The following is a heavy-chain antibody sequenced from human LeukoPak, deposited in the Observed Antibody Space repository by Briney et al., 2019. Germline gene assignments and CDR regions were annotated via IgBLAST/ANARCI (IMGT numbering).Heavy chain of an antibody. CDR1: GFTFSSYE. D-gene: IGHD3-10*01. J-gene: IGHJ4*02. CDR2: ISSSGSTI. Sequence: PGGSLRLSCAASGFTFSSYEMNWVRQAPGKGLEWVSYISSSGSTIYYADSVKGRFTISRDNAKNSLYLQMDSLRAEDTAVYYCARDPWFGELDYWGQGTLVTVSS. CDR3: ARDPWFGELDY. V-gene: IGHV3-48*03.